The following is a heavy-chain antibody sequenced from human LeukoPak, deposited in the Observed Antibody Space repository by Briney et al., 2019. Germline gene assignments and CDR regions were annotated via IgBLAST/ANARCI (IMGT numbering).Heavy chain of an antibody. CDR2: IRSKAYGGTT. CDR1: GFTFGDYA. V-gene: IGHV3-49*03. CDR3: TLEMATIGPPH. Sequence: GGSLRLSCTASGFTFGDYAMSWFRQAPGKGLEWVGFIRSKAYGGTTEYAASVKGRFTISRDDSKSIAYLQMNSLKTEDAAVYYCTLEMATIGPPHWGQGTLVTVSS. D-gene: IGHD5-24*01. J-gene: IGHJ4*02.